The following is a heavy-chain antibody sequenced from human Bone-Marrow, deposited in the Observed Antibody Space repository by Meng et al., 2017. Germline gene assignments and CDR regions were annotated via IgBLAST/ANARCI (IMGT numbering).Heavy chain of an antibody. Sequence: QVQLHQWGAGRLKPSETLSLTCAVYGGSFSGYYWSWISQPPGKGLEWIGEINHSGSTNYNPSLKSRVTISVDTSKNQFSLKLSSVTAADTAVYYCARGPTTMAHDFDYWGQGTLVTVSS. V-gene: IGHV4-34*01. CDR3: ARGPTTMAHDFDY. CDR1: GGSFSGYY. CDR2: INHSGST. D-gene: IGHD4-11*01. J-gene: IGHJ4*02.